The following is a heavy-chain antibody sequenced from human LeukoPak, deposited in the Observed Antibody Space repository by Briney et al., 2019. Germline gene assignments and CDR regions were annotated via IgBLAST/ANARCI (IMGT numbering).Heavy chain of an antibody. CDR1: GYSFTTYR. CDR2: IYPGDSNT. V-gene: IGHV5-51*01. D-gene: IGHD6-6*01. Sequence: GESLKISCKGSGYSFTTYRIGWVRQMPGKGLEWMGIIYPGDSNTAYSPSFQGQVTISADKSISTAYLQWSSLKASGTAMYYCARQGATRRSGHDAFDIWGQGTVVTVSS. J-gene: IGHJ3*02. CDR3: ARQGATRRSGHDAFDI.